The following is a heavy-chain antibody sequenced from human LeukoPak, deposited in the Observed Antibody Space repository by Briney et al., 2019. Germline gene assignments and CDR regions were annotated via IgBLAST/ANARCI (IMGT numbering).Heavy chain of an antibody. CDR1: CVSFCGFY. Sequence: SEALSLTCAVFCVSFCGFYWSWIRQPPGKGLEWIGEINHSGSTNFNPSLKTRVTISIDTSKNQFSLKMSSVTAEDTAVYYSARGLKRLRLYYDHSIDIWGQGTTVTVSS. CDR3: ARGLKRLRLYYDHSIDI. V-gene: IGHV4-34*01. D-gene: IGHD5-12*01. J-gene: IGHJ6*02. CDR2: INHSGST.